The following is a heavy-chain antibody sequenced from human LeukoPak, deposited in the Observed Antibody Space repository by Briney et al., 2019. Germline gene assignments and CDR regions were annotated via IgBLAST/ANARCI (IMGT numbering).Heavy chain of an antibody. CDR2: ISSNSENR. D-gene: IGHD3-22*01. CDR3: ANPNYYDSSGYYSDDY. J-gene: IGHJ4*02. CDR1: GFTFDDYA. V-gene: IGHV3-9*01. Sequence: GGSLRLSCVASGFTFDDYAMHWVRQAPGKGLEWVSGISSNSENRGYADSVKGRFTISRDDAKNTLYLQMNSLRAEDTAVYYCANPNYYDSSGYYSDDYWGQGTLVTVSS.